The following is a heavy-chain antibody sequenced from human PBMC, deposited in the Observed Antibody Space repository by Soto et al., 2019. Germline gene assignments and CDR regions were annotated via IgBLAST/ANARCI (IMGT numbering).Heavy chain of an antibody. V-gene: IGHV3-66*01. Sequence: PGGSLRLSCAASGFTVSSNYMSWVRQAPGKGLEWVSVIYSGGSTYYADSVKGRFTISRDNSKNTLYLQMNSLRAEDTAVYYCARASRNDYDSSGYLYYFDYWGQGTLVNVSS. CDR1: GFTVSSNY. CDR3: ARASRNDYDSSGYLYYFDY. CDR2: IYSGGST. J-gene: IGHJ4*02. D-gene: IGHD3-22*01.